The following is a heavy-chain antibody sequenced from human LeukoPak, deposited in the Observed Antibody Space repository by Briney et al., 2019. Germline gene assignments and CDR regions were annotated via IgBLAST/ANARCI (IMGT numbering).Heavy chain of an antibody. J-gene: IGHJ5*02. CDR3: AGRAYCGGDCYLDWFDP. V-gene: IGHV1-69*13. CDR2: IIPIFGTA. CDR1: GGTFSSYA. Sequence: ASVKVSCKASGGTFSSYAISWVRQAPGQGLEWMGGIIPIFGTANYAQKFQGRVTITADESTSTAYMELSSLRSEDTAVYYCAGRAYCGGDCYLDWFDPWGQGTLVTVSS. D-gene: IGHD2-21*02.